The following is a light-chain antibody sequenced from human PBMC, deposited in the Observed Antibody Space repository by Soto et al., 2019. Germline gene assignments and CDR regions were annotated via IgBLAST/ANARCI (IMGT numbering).Light chain of an antibody. CDR2: GTS. CDR1: QNISRS. CDR3: HQYTAWRRT. V-gene: IGKV3-15*01. Sequence: VTLSSAGGASQTGSCGASQNISRSLAWYQQKPGQGPSLLIYGTSTRAGGVPARFSGGGSGTEFTLPITRLPSEAFAAYYCHQYTAWRRTFREGTKVDIK. J-gene: IGKJ1*01.